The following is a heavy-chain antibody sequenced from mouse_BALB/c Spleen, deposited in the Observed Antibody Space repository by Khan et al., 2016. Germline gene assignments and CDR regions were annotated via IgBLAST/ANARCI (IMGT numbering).Heavy chain of an antibody. V-gene: IGHV9-3-1*01. D-gene: IGHD1-1*01. CDR2: INTYTGEP. CDR1: GYTFTNYG. Sequence: QIELVQSGPELKKPGETVRLSCKASGYTFTNYGMNWVKQAPGKGLKWMGWINTYTGEPTYADDFKGRFAFSLETSASTAYLQINNLKNEDTATXICERPGDGSRRGFAYWGQGTLVTVSA. CDR3: ERPGDGSRRGFAY. J-gene: IGHJ3*01.